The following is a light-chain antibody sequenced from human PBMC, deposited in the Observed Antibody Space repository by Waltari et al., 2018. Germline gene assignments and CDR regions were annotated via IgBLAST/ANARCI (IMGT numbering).Light chain of an antibody. Sequence: QSVLTRPPSVSGAPGPRVTISCNGGSPNIGAGSDVHWYQQFPGAAPRLLTNANTNRPSGVPDRFSGSKSGASASLAITGLQAEDEADYYCQSYDSRLGWVFGGGTKLTVL. J-gene: IGLJ3*02. V-gene: IGLV1-40*01. CDR2: ANT. CDR3: QSYDSRLGWV. CDR1: SPNIGAGSD.